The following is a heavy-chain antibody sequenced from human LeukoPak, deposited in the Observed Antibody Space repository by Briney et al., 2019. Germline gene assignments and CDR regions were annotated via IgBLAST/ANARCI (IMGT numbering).Heavy chain of an antibody. Sequence: PGGSLRLSCAASGFTFSSYGMHCVRQAPGKGLEWVAYIRYDGSNKYYADSVKGRFTISRDNSKNTLYLQMNSLRAEDTAVYYRARRAGAYSHPYDYWGQGTLVTVSS. D-gene: IGHD4/OR15-4a*01. CDR1: GFTFSSYG. J-gene: IGHJ4*02. CDR2: IRYDGSNK. V-gene: IGHV3-30*02. CDR3: ARRAGAYSHPYDY.